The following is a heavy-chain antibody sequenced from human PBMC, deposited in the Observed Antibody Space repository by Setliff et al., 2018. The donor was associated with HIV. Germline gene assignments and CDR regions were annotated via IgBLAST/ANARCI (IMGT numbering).Heavy chain of an antibody. CDR1: GYSITSGYY. D-gene: IGHD2-2*01. CDR3: ARGGTSSNWFGP. V-gene: IGHV4-38-2*02. J-gene: IGHJ5*02. Sequence: SETLSLTCTVSGYSITSGYYWGWIRQPPGKGLKWIGSIHHSGSTYYNPSLKSRVTISLDTSKNQFSLKLTSVTAADTAVYYCARGGTSSNWFGPWGQGTLVTVSS. CDR2: IHHSGST.